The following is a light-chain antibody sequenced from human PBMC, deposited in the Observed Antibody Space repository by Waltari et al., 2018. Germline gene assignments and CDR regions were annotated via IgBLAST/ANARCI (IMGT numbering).Light chain of an antibody. CDR3: MFWPSNVWV. CDR2: YKSDSEK. Sequence: QPVLTQPPSPSASPGESARLTCTLPSHINVDDFNIHWYQQKPGSPPRFLLYYKSDSEKAQGSGVASRFSGSKDASANAGILLISGLQSEDEADYYCMFWPSNVWVFGGGTKLTVL. J-gene: IGLJ3*02. CDR1: SHINVDDFN. V-gene: IGLV5-37*01.